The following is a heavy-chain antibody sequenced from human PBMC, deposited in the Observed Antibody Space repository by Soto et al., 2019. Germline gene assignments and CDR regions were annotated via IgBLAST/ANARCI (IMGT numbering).Heavy chain of an antibody. CDR1: GFTFSDYS. V-gene: IGHV3-30*18. CDR3: AKGGRQWLVTSDFNY. D-gene: IGHD6-19*01. CDR2: VSHDGRNT. Sequence: GGSLILSCAASGFTFSDYSMHWVRQAPGKGLEWVAVVSHDGRNTHYADSVKGRFTISRDSSKNTVSLEMTSLRAEDTAVYYCAKGGRQWLVTSDFNYWGQGALVTVSS. J-gene: IGHJ4*02.